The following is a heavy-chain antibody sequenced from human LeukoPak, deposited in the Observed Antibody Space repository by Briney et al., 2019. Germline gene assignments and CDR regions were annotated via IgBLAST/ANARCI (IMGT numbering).Heavy chain of an antibody. V-gene: IGHV3-23*01. J-gene: IGHJ6*03. CDR3: AKCFNYYYFYMDV. CDR1: GFTFSNYA. CDR2: SRGSGGDT. Sequence: GGSLRLSCAASGFTFSNYAMSWVRQAPGKGLEWVSASRGSGGDTFYADSVKGRFTISRDNSKNTLYLQMNSLRAEDTAVHYCAKCFNYYYFYMDVWGKGTTVTVSS.